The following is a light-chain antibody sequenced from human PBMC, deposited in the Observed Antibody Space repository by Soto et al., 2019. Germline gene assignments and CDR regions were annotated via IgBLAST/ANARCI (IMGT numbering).Light chain of an antibody. Sequence: EIVLTQSPGTLSLSPGERATLSCRTSQGVSSAFLAWYQQKPGQAPRLLIYDASIRATGIPDRFSGSVSGTDFTLSTSRLEPEDSAVYYCQQYENSVMYTFGQGTKLEIK. CDR3: QQYENSVMYT. CDR2: DAS. CDR1: QGVSSAF. V-gene: IGKV3-20*01. J-gene: IGKJ2*01.